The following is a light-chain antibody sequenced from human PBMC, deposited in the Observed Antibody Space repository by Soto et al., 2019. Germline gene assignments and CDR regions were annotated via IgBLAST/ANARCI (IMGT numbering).Light chain of an antibody. CDR1: QGVSSN. V-gene: IGKV3-15*01. Sequence: EIVMTQSPATLSVSPGERATLSCRASQGVSSNLAWYQQKPGQAPRLLIYGASTRATGIPARFSGSGSGTEFTLTISRLEPEDFAVYYCQQYGNSPQTFGQGTKVDIK. CDR2: GAS. J-gene: IGKJ1*01. CDR3: QQYGNSPQT.